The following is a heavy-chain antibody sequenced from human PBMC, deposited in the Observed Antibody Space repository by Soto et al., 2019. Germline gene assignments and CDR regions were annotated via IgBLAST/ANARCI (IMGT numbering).Heavy chain of an antibody. V-gene: IGHV3-7*03. Sequence: EVQLVESGGGLVQPGGSLRLSCAASGFTFSSDWMSWVRQAPGKGLEWVANIKQAVSEKYYVDSVQGRFTISRDNAKNALYLHMNSLRGEDTAVYYGARESDSGKSSGWYVALGYYYYSGMAVWGQGTRVTVSS. J-gene: IGHJ6*02. D-gene: IGHD6-19*01. CDR2: IKQAVSEK. CDR1: GFTFSSDW. CDR3: ARESDSGKSSGWYVALGYYYYSGMAV.